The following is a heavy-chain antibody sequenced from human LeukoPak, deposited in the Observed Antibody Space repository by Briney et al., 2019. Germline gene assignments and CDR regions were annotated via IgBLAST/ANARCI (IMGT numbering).Heavy chain of an antibody. Sequence: GGSLRLSCAASGFTFSSYSMNWVRQAPGKGLEWVSYISSSSSTIYYADSVKGRFTISRDNAKNSLYLQMNSLRAEDTAVYYCARERPIKPFDYWGQGTLVTGSS. CDR1: GFTFSSYS. V-gene: IGHV3-48*01. CDR3: ARERPIKPFDY. J-gene: IGHJ4*02. CDR2: ISSSSSTI. D-gene: IGHD3-3*01.